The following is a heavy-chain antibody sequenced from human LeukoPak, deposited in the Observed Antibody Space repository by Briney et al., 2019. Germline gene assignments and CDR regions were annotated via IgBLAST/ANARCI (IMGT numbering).Heavy chain of an antibody. Sequence: GESLKISCKGSGYSFTSYWIGWVRQMPGKGLEWMGIIYPGDSDTRYSPSFQGQVTISADKSISTAYLQWSSLKASDTAIYYCARRLIAAALRGAFDIWGQGTMVTVSS. J-gene: IGHJ3*02. CDR3: ARRLIAAALRGAFDI. V-gene: IGHV5-51*01. D-gene: IGHD6-13*01. CDR2: IYPGDSDT. CDR1: GYSFTSYW.